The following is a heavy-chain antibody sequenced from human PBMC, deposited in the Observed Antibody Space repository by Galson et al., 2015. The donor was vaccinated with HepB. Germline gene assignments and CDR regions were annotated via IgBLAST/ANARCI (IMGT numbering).Heavy chain of an antibody. J-gene: IGHJ4*02. CDR1: GASISTRNW. CDR3: ASLGYCSGEDDCHSTS. D-gene: IGHD2-15*01. CDR2: GCYSGPS. Sequence: SETLSLTCTVSGASISTRNWWTWVRQSPGKGLEWLSGGCYSGPSHYNPPVGSRVHISVETSWNRFFLGLKYVTAADTAIYYCASLGYCSGEDDCHSTSWGQGTLVTVSS. V-gene: IGHV4-4*02.